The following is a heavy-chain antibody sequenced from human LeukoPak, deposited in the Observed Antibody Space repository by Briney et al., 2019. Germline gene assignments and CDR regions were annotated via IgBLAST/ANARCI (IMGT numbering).Heavy chain of an antibody. V-gene: IGHV1-46*01. CDR1: GYTFTSYY. J-gene: IGHJ2*01. CDR2: INPSGGST. Sequence: ASVKVSCKASGYTFTSYYMHWVRQAPGQGLEWMGIINPSGGSTSYAQKFQGRVTMTRDMSTSTVYMELSSLRAEDTAVYYCAKGRGIAVAGTSFFLKNYWYFDLWGRGTLVTVSS. D-gene: IGHD6-19*01. CDR3: AKGRGIAVAGTSFFLKNYWYFDL.